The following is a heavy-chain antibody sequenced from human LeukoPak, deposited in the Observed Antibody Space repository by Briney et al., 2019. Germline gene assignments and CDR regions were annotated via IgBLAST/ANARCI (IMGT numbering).Heavy chain of an antibody. D-gene: IGHD4/OR15-4a*01. CDR1: GFTFTSHG. J-gene: IGHJ4*02. CDR3: ARRAGAYSHPYDY. Sequence: GGSLRLSSAASGFTFTSHGMNSVRQAPGKGLEWVSGISPSGGITYYTDSVKGRFTISRDNSKNTVSLQMNSLRGEDTAVYYCARRAGAYSHPYDYWGQGTLVTVSS. V-gene: IGHV3-23*01. CDR2: ISPSGGIT.